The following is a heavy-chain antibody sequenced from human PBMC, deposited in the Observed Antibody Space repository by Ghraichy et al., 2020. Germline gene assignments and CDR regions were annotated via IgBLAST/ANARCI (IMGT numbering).Heavy chain of an antibody. Sequence: GGSLRLSCAASGFTFSSYGMHWVRQAPGKGLEWVAVISYDGSNKYYADSVKGRFTISRDNSKNTLYLQMNSLRAEDTAVYYCAKDIDWRQWYYFDYWGQGTLVTVSS. CDR1: GFTFSSYG. V-gene: IGHV3-30*18. D-gene: IGHD3-9*01. CDR3: AKDIDWRQWYYFDY. CDR2: ISYDGSNK. J-gene: IGHJ4*02.